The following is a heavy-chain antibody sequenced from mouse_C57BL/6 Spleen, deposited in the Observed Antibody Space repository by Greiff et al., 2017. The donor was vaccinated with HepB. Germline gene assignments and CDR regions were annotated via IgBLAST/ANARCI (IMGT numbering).Heavy chain of an antibody. J-gene: IGHJ2*01. V-gene: IGHV1-80*01. D-gene: IGHD1-1*01. CDR2: IYPGDGDT. CDR3: ARALPLYFDY. Sequence: QVQLKESGAELVKPGASVKISCKASGYAFSSYWMNWVKQRPGKGLEWIGQIYPGDGDTNYNGKFKGKATLTADKSSSTAYMQLSSLTSEDSAVYFCARALPLYFDYWGQGTTLTVSS. CDR1: GYAFSSYW.